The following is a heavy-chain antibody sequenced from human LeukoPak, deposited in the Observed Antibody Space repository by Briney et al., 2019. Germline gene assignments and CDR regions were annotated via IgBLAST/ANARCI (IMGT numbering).Heavy chain of an antibody. D-gene: IGHD4-23*01. Sequence: PSQTLSLTCTVSGGSISSGDYYWSWIRQPPGKGLEWIGYIYYSGSTYYNPSLKSRVTISLDTSKNQFSLKLSSVTAADTAVYYCARDHGGIYYFDYWGQGTLVTVSS. CDR3: ARDHGGIYYFDY. V-gene: IGHV4-30-4*01. J-gene: IGHJ4*02. CDR1: GGSISSGDYY. CDR2: IYYSGST.